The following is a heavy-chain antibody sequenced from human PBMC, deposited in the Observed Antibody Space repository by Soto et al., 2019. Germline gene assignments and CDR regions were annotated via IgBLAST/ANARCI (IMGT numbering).Heavy chain of an antibody. Sequence: QVQLVQSGAEVKKPGASVKVSCKASGYTFTSYGISWVRQAPGQGLEWMGWISAYNGNTNYAQKLQGRVTMTTDTSTSTAYMELRSLRSDYTAVYYCARAQQLVPVWLWFDPWGQGTLVTVSS. CDR3: ARAQQLVPVWLWFDP. CDR2: ISAYNGNT. CDR1: GYTFTSYG. J-gene: IGHJ5*02. D-gene: IGHD6-13*01. V-gene: IGHV1-18*01.